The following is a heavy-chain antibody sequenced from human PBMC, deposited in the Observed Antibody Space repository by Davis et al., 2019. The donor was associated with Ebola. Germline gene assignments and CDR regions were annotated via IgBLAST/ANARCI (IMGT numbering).Heavy chain of an antibody. CDR3: ARHWDSGSYSKGYFDY. D-gene: IGHD1-26*01. Sequence: GESLKISCKGSGYSFTSYWIGWVRQMPGKGLEWMGIIYPGDSDTRYSPSFQGQVTISADKSISTAYLQWSSLKASDTAMYYCARHWDSGSYSKGYFDYWGQGTLVTVSS. CDR1: GYSFTSYW. J-gene: IGHJ4*02. CDR2: IYPGDSDT. V-gene: IGHV5-51*01.